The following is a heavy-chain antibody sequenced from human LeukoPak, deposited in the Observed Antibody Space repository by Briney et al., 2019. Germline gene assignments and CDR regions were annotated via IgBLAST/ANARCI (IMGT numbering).Heavy chain of an antibody. CDR3: ARDPGRDFGVVITPINWFDP. D-gene: IGHD3-3*01. Sequence: GGSLRLSCAASGFTFSRYWMHWVRQAPGKGLIWVSRIDHNGNSITYADSVKGRFTISRDNAKNSLYLQMNSLRAEDTAVYYCARDPGRDFGVVITPINWFDPWGQGTLVTVSS. V-gene: IGHV3-74*01. J-gene: IGHJ5*02. CDR2: IDHNGNSI. CDR1: GFTFSRYW.